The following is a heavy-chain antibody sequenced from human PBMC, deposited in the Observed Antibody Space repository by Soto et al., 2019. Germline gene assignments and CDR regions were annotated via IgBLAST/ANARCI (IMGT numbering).Heavy chain of an antibody. CDR1: GDSXSSGGYD. J-gene: IGHJ4*02. V-gene: IGHV4-31*11. CDR3: AGVNSMIVVVSD. D-gene: IGHD3-22*01. CDR2: IYYSGST. Sequence: SYTLALTCALSGDSXSSGGYDGSWIRQHPGKGLEWIGYIYYSGSTYYNPSLKSRVTISVDTSKNQFSLKLSSVTAADTAVYYCAGVNSMIVVVSDWGQGTLVTVSS.